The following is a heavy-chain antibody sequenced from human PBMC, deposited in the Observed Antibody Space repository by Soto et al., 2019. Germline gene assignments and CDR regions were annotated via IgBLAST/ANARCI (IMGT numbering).Heavy chain of an antibody. D-gene: IGHD4-17*01. CDR1: GFSLSTNGVG. V-gene: IGHV2-5*02. J-gene: IGHJ4*02. Sequence: QITLKESGPTLLKPTQTLTLTCSFSGFSLSTNGVGVGWIRQPPGKALECLVLIYWDDSKHYSPSLNSRLTITKDTSRNLVVLTMTNMDPVDTATYYCAKKGGGDYILGYWGQGTLVTVSS. CDR3: AKKGGGDYILGY. CDR2: IYWDDSK.